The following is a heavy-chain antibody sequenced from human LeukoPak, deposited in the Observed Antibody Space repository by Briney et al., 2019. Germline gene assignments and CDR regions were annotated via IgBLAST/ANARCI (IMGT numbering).Heavy chain of an antibody. CDR1: VYTFTIYG. D-gene: IGHD2-2*01. J-gene: IGHJ4*02. V-gene: IGHV1-18*01. Sequence: ASVTVSFTSSVYTFTIYGISWLRQAPGQGLEWMEWISAYNGNANYAQKIQGRVTITTDTSTSTAYMELRRLRSDDTVVYCCARALRVPALIHRWGQGTLVTVSS. CDR2: ISAYNGNA. CDR3: ARALRVPALIHR.